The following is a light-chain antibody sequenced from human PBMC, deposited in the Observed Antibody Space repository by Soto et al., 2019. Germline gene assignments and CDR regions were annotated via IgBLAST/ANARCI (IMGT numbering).Light chain of an antibody. CDR1: GSDVGAYNY. CDR3: SSYTSSSTPVV. CDR2: EVT. Sequence: QSALTQPASVSGSPGQSITISCTGSGSDVGAYNYVSWYQQHPDKAPKLLIFEVTNRPSGVSDRFSGSKSGNTVSLTISSLQADDQADYNCSSYTSSSTPVVFGGGTKLTVL. J-gene: IGLJ2*01. V-gene: IGLV2-14*01.